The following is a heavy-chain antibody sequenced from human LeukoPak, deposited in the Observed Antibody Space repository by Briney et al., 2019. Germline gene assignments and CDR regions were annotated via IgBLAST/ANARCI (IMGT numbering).Heavy chain of an antibody. CDR2: ISYDGSNK. J-gene: IGHJ4*02. CDR1: GFTFSSYA. CDR3: ARGNPPQLLSFDY. V-gene: IGHV3-30-3*01. D-gene: IGHD1-14*01. Sequence: GRSLRLSCAASGFTFSSYAMHWVRQAPGKGLEWVAVISYDGSNKYYADSVKGRFTISRDNSKNTLYLQMNSLRAEDTAVYYCARGNPPQLLSFDYWGQGTLVTVSS.